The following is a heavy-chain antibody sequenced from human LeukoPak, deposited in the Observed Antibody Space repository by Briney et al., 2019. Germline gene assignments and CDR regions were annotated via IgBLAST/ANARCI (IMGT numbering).Heavy chain of an antibody. V-gene: IGHV3-74*01. Sequence: GGSLRLSCAASGFTFSSYWMHWVRQVPGKGLVWVSRIKDGGTTTDYADSVKGRFTISRDDAKNTLYLQMNSLRAEDTAVYYCTTIRPGYWGRGTLVTVSS. D-gene: IGHD5-24*01. CDR1: GFTFSSYW. CDR2: IKDGGTTT. CDR3: TTIRPGY. J-gene: IGHJ4*02.